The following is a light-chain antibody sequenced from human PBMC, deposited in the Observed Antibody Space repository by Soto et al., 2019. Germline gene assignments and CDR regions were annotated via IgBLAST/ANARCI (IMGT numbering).Light chain of an antibody. CDR1: QSVSSSY. V-gene: IGKV3-20*01. Sequence: IVLTQSPGTVSLSTGERATLSCRASQSVSSSYLARYQQKPGQAPRLLIYGASSRATGIPDRFSGSGSGTDFTLTISRLEPEDFAVYYCQQYGSSPPWTFGQGTMADIK. CDR2: GAS. J-gene: IGKJ1*01. CDR3: QQYGSSPPWT.